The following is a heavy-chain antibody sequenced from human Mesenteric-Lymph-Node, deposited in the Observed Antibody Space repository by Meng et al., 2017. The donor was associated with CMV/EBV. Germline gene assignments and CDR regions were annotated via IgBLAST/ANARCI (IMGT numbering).Heavy chain of an antibody. Sequence: GESLKISCVASGFTFTNYNLNWVRQAPGKGLEWVSSISTSSRYISYAASVQGRFTISRDDAKSSVYLQMTSLRADDTAVFYCARSIVAAGTYYYYGMDVWGQGTTVTVSS. CDR3: ARSIVAAGTYYYYGMDV. V-gene: IGHV3-21*01. J-gene: IGHJ6*02. CDR2: ISTSSRYI. CDR1: GFTFTNYN. D-gene: IGHD5-12*01.